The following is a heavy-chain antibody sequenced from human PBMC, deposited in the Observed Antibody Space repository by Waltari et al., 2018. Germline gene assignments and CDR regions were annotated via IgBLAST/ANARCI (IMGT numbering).Heavy chain of an antibody. CDR1: GFTFSRYS. J-gene: IGHJ6*02. V-gene: IGHV3-21*01. Sequence: EVQLVESGGGLVKPGGSLRLSCAASGFTFSRYSMNWVRQAPGKGLEWVSSISSSSSYIYYADSVKGRFTISRDNAKNSLYLQMNSLRAEDTAVYYCARDSGYAVYYYYYGMDVWGQGTTVTVSS. D-gene: IGHD2-2*01. CDR3: ARDSGYAVYYYYYGMDV. CDR2: ISSSSSYI.